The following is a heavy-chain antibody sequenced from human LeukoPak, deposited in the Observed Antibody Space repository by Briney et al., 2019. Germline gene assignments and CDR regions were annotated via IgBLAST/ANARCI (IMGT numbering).Heavy chain of an antibody. V-gene: IGHV3-23*01. J-gene: IGHJ6*03. CDR3: AIPGEGTNYYFYYMDV. CDR1: GFTFSSYG. Sequence: GGSLRLSCAASGFTFSSYGMSWVRQAPGKGLEWVSAISGSGGGTYYADSVKGRFTVSRDNSKNTLYLQMNSLRAEDTAVYYCAIPGEGTNYYFYYMDVWGKGTTVTISS. D-gene: IGHD1-14*01. CDR2: ISGSGGGT.